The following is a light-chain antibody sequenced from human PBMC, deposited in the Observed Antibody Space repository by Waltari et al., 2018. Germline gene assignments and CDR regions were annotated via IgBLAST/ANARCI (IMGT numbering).Light chain of an antibody. CDR3: QSTDSSASVWV. CDR2: KDT. J-gene: IGLJ3*02. V-gene: IGLV3-25*03. CDR1: ALAKHY. Sequence: SNTLTQPPSVSVSPGQTARITSSGDALAKHYAPWYQQKPGQAPVLVIYKDTQRPSGIPERFSGSTSGTTVTLTITGVQAEDEADYYCQSTDSSASVWVFGGGAKLTV.